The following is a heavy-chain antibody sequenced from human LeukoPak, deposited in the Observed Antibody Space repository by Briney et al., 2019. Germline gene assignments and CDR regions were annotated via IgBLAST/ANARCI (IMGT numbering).Heavy chain of an antibody. CDR2: IKSKTDGWTT. CDR3: TTGITMVRGVIHLIDY. Sequence: GGSLRLSCAASGFTFSNAWMSWVRQAPGKGLEWVGRIKSKTDGWTTDYAAPVKGRFTISRDDSKNTLYLQMNSLKTEDTAVYYCTTGITMVRGVIHLIDYWGQGTLVTVSS. V-gene: IGHV3-15*01. J-gene: IGHJ4*02. D-gene: IGHD3-10*01. CDR1: GFTFSNAW.